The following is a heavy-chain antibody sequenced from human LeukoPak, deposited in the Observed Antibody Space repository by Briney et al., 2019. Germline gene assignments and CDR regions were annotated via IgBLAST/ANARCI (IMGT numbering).Heavy chain of an antibody. CDR1: GYTFTSYG. J-gene: IGHJ5*02. CDR3: ARAPGYSYGGDWFDP. D-gene: IGHD5-18*01. Sequence: GASVNVSCKASGYTFTSYGISWVRQAPGQGLEWMGWISAYNGNTNYAQKLQGRVTMTTDTSTSTAYMELRSLRSDDTAVYYCARAPGYSYGGDWFDPWGQGTLVTVSS. CDR2: ISAYNGNT. V-gene: IGHV1-18*01.